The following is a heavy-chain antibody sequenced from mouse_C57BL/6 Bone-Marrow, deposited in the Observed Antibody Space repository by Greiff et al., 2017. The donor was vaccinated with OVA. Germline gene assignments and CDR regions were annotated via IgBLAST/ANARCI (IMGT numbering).Heavy chain of an antibody. D-gene: IGHD1-1*01. CDR3: ARDNYYGSSLFAY. V-gene: IGHV1-69*01. J-gene: IGHJ3*01. Sequence: QVQLQQPGAELVMPGASVKLSCKASGYTFTSYWMHWVKQRPGQGLEWIGEIDPSDSYTNYNQKLQGKSTLTVDKSSSTAYMQLSSLTSEDSAVYYCARDNYYGSSLFAYWGQGTLVTVSA. CDR2: IDPSDSYT. CDR1: GYTFTSYW.